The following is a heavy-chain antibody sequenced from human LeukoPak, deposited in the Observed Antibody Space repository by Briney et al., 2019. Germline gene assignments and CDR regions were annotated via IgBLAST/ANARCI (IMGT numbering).Heavy chain of an antibody. CDR3: VREGTSGNGDGYNSYDY. D-gene: IGHD5-24*01. V-gene: IGHV3-33*01. CDR2: IWYNGRNQ. Sequence: GGSLRLSCAATGFTFSHFGMHWVRQAPGKGLEWVAVIWYNGRNQYYRDSVKGRFTISRDNFKNTLHLQMNSLRVEDTAMYYCVREGTSGNGDGYNSYDYWGQGTLDTVSS. J-gene: IGHJ4*02. CDR1: GFTFSHFG.